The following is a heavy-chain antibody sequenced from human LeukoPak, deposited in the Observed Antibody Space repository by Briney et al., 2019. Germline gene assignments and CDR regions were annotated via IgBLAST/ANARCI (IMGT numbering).Heavy chain of an antibody. CDR2: ISYDGSNK. V-gene: IGHV3-30-3*01. Sequence: GGSLRLSCAASGFTFSSYAMHWVRQAPGKGLEWVAVISYDGSNKYYADSVKGRFTISRDNSKNTLYLQMNSLRAEDTAVYYCARDFKAYSSSWYSLRTPLAYYGMHVWGQGTTVTVSS. J-gene: IGHJ6*02. CDR3: ARDFKAYSSSWYSLRTPLAYYGMHV. D-gene: IGHD6-13*01. CDR1: GFTFSSYA.